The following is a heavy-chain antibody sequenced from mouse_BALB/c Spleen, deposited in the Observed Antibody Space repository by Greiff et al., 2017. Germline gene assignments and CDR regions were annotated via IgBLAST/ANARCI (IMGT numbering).Heavy chain of an antibody. J-gene: IGHJ3*01. D-gene: IGHD5-5*01. CDR2: ISSGGSYT. V-gene: IGHV5-9-4*01. CDR1: GFTFSSYA. Sequence: DVHLVESGGGLVKPGGSLKLSCAASGFTFSSYAMSWVRQSPEKRLEWVVDISSGGSYTYYPDTVTCRFTISRDNAKITRYLEMSSLRSEDAAMYYCARGTTYGTPFAYWGQGTLVTVSA. CDR3: ARGTTYGTPFAY.